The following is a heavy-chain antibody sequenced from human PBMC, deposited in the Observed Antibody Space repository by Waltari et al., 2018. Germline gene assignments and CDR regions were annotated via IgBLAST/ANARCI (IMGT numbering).Heavy chain of an antibody. CDR3: ARDRITMVSYGMDV. CDR1: GYTFTSYG. CDR2: ISAYNGNT. V-gene: IGHV1-18*01. J-gene: IGHJ6*02. D-gene: IGHD3-10*01. Sequence: QVQLVQSGAEVKKPGASVKVSCKASGYTFTSYGLSWVRQAPGQGLGGMGWISAYNGNTNYAQKLQGKVTMTTDTSTSTAYMELRSLRSDDTAVYYWARDRITMVSYGMDVWGQGTTVTVSS.